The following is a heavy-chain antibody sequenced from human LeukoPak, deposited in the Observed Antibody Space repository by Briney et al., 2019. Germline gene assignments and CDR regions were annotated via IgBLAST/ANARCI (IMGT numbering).Heavy chain of an antibody. J-gene: IGHJ4*02. CDR2: IYYSGST. Sequence: PSETLSLTCTVSGGSISSGGYYWSWIRQHPGRGLEWIGYIYYSGSTYYNPSLKSRVTISVDTSKNQFSLKLSSVTAADTAVYYCARCPSALAFDYWGQGTLVPVSS. CDR1: GGSISSGGYY. D-gene: IGHD6-25*01. CDR3: ARCPSALAFDY. V-gene: IGHV4-31*03.